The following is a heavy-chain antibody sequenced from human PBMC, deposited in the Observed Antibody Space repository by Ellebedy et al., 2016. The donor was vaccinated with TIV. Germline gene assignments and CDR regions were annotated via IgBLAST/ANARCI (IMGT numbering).Heavy chain of an antibody. Sequence: SETLSLTXAVSGGSISNSNWWSWVRQPPGKGLEWIGEIYHSGSTHYNPSLKSRVTISVDKSKNQFSLKLSSVTAADTAVYYCARAWGFKLNYFYYGMDVWGQGTTVTVSS. CDR1: GGSISNSNW. CDR2: IYHSGST. V-gene: IGHV4-4*02. J-gene: IGHJ6*02. CDR3: ARAWGFKLNYFYYGMDV. D-gene: IGHD1-7*01.